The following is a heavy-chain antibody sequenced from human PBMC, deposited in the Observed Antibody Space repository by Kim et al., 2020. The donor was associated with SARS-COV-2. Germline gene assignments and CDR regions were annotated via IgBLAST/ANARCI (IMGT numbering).Heavy chain of an antibody. Sequence: LETLSLTCTVSSGSFIGYYWSWIRQPPGKELEWMGYIYYSGSTNYSPSLKSRVTLSVDKSKNQVSLKLSSVTAADTAMYYCARHGYSTNFDYWGQGTLVTVSS. CDR2: IYYSGST. J-gene: IGHJ4*02. CDR1: SGSFIGYY. V-gene: IGHV4-59*08. D-gene: IGHD1-26*01. CDR3: ARHGYSTNFDY.